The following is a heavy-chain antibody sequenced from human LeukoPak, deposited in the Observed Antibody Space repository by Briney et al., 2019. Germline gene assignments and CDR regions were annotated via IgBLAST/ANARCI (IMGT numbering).Heavy chain of an antibody. D-gene: IGHD3-10*01. V-gene: IGHV4-39*01. CDR2: IYDSGST. J-gene: IGHJ5*02. CDR1: GGSIGGNSY. Sequence: SETLSLTCTVSGGSIGGNSYWSWIRQPPGKGLEWIGSIYDSGSTYYNPSLKSRVTTSVDTSKNQFSLKLNSVTAADTAVYYCARHYGPWGQGTLVTVSS. CDR3: ARHYGP.